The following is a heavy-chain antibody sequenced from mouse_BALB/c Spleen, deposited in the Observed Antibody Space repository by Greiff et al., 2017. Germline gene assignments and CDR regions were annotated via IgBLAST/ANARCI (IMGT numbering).Heavy chain of an antibody. Sequence: EVQLVESGGGLVQPGGSLKLSCAASGFTFSSYGMSWVRQTPDKRLELVATINSNGGSTYYPDSVKGRFTISRDNAKNTLYLQRSSLKSEDTAMYYCARQGQLGLYFDYGGQGTTLTVSS. CDR1: GFTFSSYG. V-gene: IGHV5-6-3*01. CDR2: INSNGGST. J-gene: IGHJ2*01. CDR3: ARQGQLGLYFDY. D-gene: IGHD3-2*01.